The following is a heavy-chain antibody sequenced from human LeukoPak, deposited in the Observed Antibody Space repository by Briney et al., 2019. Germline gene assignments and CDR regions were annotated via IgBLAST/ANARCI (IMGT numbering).Heavy chain of an antibody. CDR1: GDSISNSAYY. J-gene: IGHJ4*02. D-gene: IGHD3-10*01. Sequence: PSETLSLTCSVSGDSISNSAYYWGWIRQPPGKELEWIGTIYYSGFTHYYPSLRSRVAISVDTSKNQFSLKLSSLTAADTAVYYCARRGGSGVTYDSWGQGTLVTVSS. CDR3: ARRGGSGVTYDS. V-gene: IGHV4-39*01. CDR2: IYYSGFT.